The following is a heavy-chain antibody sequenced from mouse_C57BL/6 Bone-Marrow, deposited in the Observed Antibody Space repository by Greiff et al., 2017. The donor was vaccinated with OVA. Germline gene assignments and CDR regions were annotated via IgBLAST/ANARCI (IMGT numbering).Heavy chain of an antibody. CDR2: IDPETGGT. V-gene: IGHV1-15*01. Sequence: VKLQESGAELVRPGASVTLSCKASGYTFTDYEMHWVKQTPVHGLEWIGAIDPETGGTAYNQKFKGKALLTADKSSSTAYMELRSLTSEDSAVYYCTTRAMMVTFFDYWGQGTTLTVSS. CDR1: GYTFTDYE. D-gene: IGHD2-3*01. CDR3: TTRAMMVTFFDY. J-gene: IGHJ2*01.